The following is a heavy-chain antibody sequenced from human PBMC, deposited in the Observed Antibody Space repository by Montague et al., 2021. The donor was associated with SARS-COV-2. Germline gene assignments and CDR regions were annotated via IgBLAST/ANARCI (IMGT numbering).Heavy chain of an antibody. V-gene: IGHV6-1*01. D-gene: IGHD6-6*01. Sequence: CAISGDSVSSNTVAWSWFRQSPSRGLEWLGRTYYRSKWYNDYAVSMQSRVTINPDTSKNQFSLHVNSVTPEDTAVYYCARDSEYPIDYWGQGLLVTVSS. CDR3: ARDSEYPIDY. CDR2: TYYRSKWYN. CDR1: GDSVSSNTVA. J-gene: IGHJ4*02.